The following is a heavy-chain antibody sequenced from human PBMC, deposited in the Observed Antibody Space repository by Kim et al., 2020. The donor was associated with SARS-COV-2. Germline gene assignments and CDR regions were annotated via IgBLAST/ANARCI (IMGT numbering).Heavy chain of an antibody. CDR2: ISYDGSNK. CDR3: ARDRSSSGWYHILYY. Sequence: SLRLSCAASGFTFSSYAMHWVRQAPGKGLEWVAVISYDGSNKYYADSVKGRFTISRDNSKNTLYLQMNSLRAEDTAVYYCARDRSSSGWYHILYYWGQGTLGTVSS. V-gene: IGHV3-30-3*01. CDR1: GFTFSSYA. D-gene: IGHD6-19*01. J-gene: IGHJ4*02.